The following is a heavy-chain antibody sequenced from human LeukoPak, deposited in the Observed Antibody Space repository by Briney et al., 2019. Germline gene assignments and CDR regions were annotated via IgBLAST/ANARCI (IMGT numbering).Heavy chain of an antibody. D-gene: IGHD3-10*01. CDR1: GFTFSTYD. CDR3: AKDLTYGSQGGSDS. J-gene: IGHJ4*02. V-gene: IGHV3-30*02. CDR2: IRYDGNSE. Sequence: PGGSLRLSCTASGFTFSTYDMHWVRQAPGKGLQWVTFIRYDGNSESYADSVKGRFIVSRDSSKNTLYLQMNSLRLEDTALYFCAKDLTYGSQGGSDSWGQGTLVTVSS.